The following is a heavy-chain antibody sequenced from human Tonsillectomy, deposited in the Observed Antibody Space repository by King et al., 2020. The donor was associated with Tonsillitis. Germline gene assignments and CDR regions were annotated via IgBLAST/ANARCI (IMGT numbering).Heavy chain of an antibody. D-gene: IGHD3-3*01. V-gene: IGHV3-30*03. CDR3: AITFWSGYYSASNWFDP. J-gene: IGHJ5*02. Sequence: HVQLVESGGGVVQPGRSLRLSCAASGFTFSSYGMHWVRQAPGKGLEWVAVISYDGSNKYYADSVKGRFTISRDNSKNTLYLQMNSLRAEDTAVYYCAITFWSGYYSASNWFDPWGQGTLVTVSS. CDR1: GFTFSSYG. CDR2: ISYDGSNK.